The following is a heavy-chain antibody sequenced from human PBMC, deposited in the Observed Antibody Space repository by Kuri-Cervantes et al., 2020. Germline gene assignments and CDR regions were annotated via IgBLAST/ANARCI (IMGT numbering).Heavy chain of an antibody. CDR3: ARGLVLRYFDWPRRGNYYYYMDV. J-gene: IGHJ6*03. CDR2: IYHSGST. V-gene: IGHV4-4*02. D-gene: IGHD3-9*01. CDR1: GGSISSSNW. Sequence: GSLRLSCGVSGGSISSSNWWTWVRQPPGKGLEWIGEIYHSGSTNYNPSLKSRVTISVDTSKNQFSLKLSSVTAADTAVYYCARGLVLRYFDWPRRGNYYYYMDVWGKGTTVTVSS.